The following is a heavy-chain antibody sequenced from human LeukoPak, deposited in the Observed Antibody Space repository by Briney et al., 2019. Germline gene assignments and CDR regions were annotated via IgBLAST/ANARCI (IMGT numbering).Heavy chain of an antibody. CDR3: ARVDNWNDPLNVYYFDY. CDR2: ISAYNGNT. J-gene: IGHJ4*02. Sequence: GASVKVSCKASGYTFTSYGISWVRQAPGQGLEWMGWISAYNGNTNYAQKLQGRVTMTTDTSTSTAYMELRSLRSDDTAVYYCARVDNWNDPLNVYYFDYWGQGTLVTVSS. D-gene: IGHD1-20*01. CDR1: GYTFTSYG. V-gene: IGHV1-18*01.